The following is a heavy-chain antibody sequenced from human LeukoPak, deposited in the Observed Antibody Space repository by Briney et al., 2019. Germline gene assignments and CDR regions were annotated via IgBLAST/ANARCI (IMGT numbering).Heavy chain of an antibody. CDR1: GFTFSSYG. D-gene: IGHD5-12*01. V-gene: IGHV3-48*02. CDR3: VRAMRSGYDY. Sequence: GGSLRLSCAASGFTFSSYGMNWVRQAPGKRLEWVSYISSSSDSIYYADSVKGRFTISRDNAENSLYLQMNSLRDEDTAVYYCVRAMRSGYDYWGQGTLVTVSS. CDR2: ISSSSDSI. J-gene: IGHJ4*02.